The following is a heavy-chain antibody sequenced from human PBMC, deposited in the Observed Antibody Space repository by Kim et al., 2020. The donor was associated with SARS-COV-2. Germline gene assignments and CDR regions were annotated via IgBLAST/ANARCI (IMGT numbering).Heavy chain of an antibody. D-gene: IGHD2-15*01. CDR1: GFTFSTYG. CDR2: VSSDGSND. V-gene: IGHV3-30*04. Sequence: GGSLRLSCAASGFTFSTYGMHWVRQAPGKGLEWVAAVSSDGSNDYYADSVKGRFTISRDNSRNTVYLHMNSLGLEDTAVYYCVRPSLYVGPAPRSLESWGQGTLGTVSS. J-gene: IGHJ5*02. CDR3: VRPSLYVGPAPRSLES.